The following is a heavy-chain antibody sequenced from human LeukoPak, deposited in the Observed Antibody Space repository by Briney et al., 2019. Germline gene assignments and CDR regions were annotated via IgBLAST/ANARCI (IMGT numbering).Heavy chain of an antibody. D-gene: IGHD3-10*01. J-gene: IGHJ4*02. CDR2: VYHNGNL. V-gene: IGHV4-30-2*01. CDR3: AREGEPYGFDY. Sequence: SQTLTLTCAVSGGSISSSTYSWSWIRQPPGKGLEWIGYVYHNGNLYYNPSLKSRVTISVDRSKNQFSLNLKFVTAADTAVYYCAREGEPYGFDYWGQGALVTVSS. CDR1: GGSISSSTYS.